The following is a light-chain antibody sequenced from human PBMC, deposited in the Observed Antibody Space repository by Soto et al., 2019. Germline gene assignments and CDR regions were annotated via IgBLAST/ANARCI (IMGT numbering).Light chain of an antibody. CDR1: SSDVGGYNY. J-gene: IGLJ1*01. Sequence: QSALTQPASVSGSPGQSITISCTGTSSDVGGYNYVAWYQQHPGKAPKLMIYVVSNRPSGVSNRFSGSKSGNTASLTISGLQAEDEADYYCISYTNSSTYVFGSGTKVTVL. CDR2: VVS. CDR3: ISYTNSSTYV. V-gene: IGLV2-14*01.